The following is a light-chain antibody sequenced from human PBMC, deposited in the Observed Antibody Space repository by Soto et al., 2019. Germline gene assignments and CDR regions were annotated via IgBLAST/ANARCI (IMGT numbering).Light chain of an antibody. Sequence: QSALTQPRSVSGSPGQSVTISCTGTSSDVGGYNYVSWYQQHPGKAPKLIIYDVSKRPSGVPVRFSGSKSGNTASLTISGLQAEDEADYYCCSSAGTYTSVFGGGTKLTVL. J-gene: IGLJ3*02. CDR1: SSDVGGYNY. CDR3: CSSAGTYTSV. CDR2: DVS. V-gene: IGLV2-11*01.